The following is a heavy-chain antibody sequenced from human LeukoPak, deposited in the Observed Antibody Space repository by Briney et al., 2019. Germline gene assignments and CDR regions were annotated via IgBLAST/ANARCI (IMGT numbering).Heavy chain of an antibody. J-gene: IGHJ3*02. V-gene: IGHV3-23*01. CDR1: GFIFTSYA. Sequence: GGSLRLSCAASGFIFTSYAMSWVRHTPGKGLEWVSGISGSGATTYYADSVKGRLTISRDNSKNTVYLQMNSLRAEDTAVYYCARGYGDYAGAFDIWGQGTMVTVSS. CDR2: ISGSGATT. CDR3: ARGYGDYAGAFDI. D-gene: IGHD4-17*01.